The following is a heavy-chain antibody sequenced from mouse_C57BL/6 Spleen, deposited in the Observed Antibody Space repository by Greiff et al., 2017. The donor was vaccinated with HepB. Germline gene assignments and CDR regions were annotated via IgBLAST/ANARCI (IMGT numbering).Heavy chain of an antibody. CDR2: IYPRSGNT. Sequence: QVQLQQSGAELARPGASVKLSCKASGYTFTSYGMSWVKQRTGQGLEWIGEIYPRSGNTYYNEKFKGKATLTADKSSSTAYMELRSLTSEDSAVYFCAREATVVAPYFDVWGTGTTVTVSS. V-gene: IGHV1-81*01. CDR1: GYTFTSYG. J-gene: IGHJ1*03. CDR3: AREATVVAPYFDV. D-gene: IGHD1-1*01.